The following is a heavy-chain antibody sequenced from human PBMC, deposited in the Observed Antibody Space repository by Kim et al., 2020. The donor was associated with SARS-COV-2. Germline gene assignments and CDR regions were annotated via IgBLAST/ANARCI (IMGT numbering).Heavy chain of an antibody. D-gene: IGHD4-17*01. Sequence: SETLSLTCTVSGGSLSRYLLTWIRQPPGKGLEWIGHIYYTGSTDYSLSLRSRVTMSVDTSKNQFSLNLSSVTAADTAVYFCARNNGDYTGNRYYSDGMD. V-gene: IGHV4-59*13. CDR1: GGSLSRYL. CDR2: IYYTGST. CDR3: ARNNGDYTGNRYYSDGMD. J-gene: IGHJ6*01.